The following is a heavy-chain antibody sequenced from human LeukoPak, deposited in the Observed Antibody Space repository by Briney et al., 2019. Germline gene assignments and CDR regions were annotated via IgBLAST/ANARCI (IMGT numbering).Heavy chain of an antibody. CDR1: QFTFSSYT. J-gene: IGHJ4*02. V-gene: IGHV3-21*01. CDR2: ISSSSSYI. Sequence: GGSLRLSCAASQFTFSSYTMNWVRQAPGKGLEWVSSISSSSSYIYYADSVKGRFTIFRDNAKNSLYLQMNILRAEDTAVYYCAREGFVGAFTGWGQGTLVTVSS. D-gene: IGHD1-26*01. CDR3: AREGFVGAFTG.